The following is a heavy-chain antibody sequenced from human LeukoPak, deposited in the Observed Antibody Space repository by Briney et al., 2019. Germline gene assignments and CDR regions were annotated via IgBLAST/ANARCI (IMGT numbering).Heavy chain of an antibody. Sequence: SETLSLTCTVSGYSISSGYYWGWIRQPPGKGLEWIGSIYHSGSTYYNPSLKSRVTISVDTSKNQFSLKLSSVTAADTAVYYCARGRYGSYLRSYYFDYWGQGTLVTVSS. CDR2: IYHSGST. V-gene: IGHV4-38-2*02. J-gene: IGHJ4*02. CDR3: ARGRYGSYLRSYYFDY. D-gene: IGHD1-26*01. CDR1: GYSISSGYY.